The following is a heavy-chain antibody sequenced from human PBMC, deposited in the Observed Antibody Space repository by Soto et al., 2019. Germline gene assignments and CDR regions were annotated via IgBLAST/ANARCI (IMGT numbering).Heavy chain of an antibody. Sequence: QVQLVQSGADVKKPGASVKVSCKASGYTFTGYYIHWVRQAPGQGLEWMGWINPNSGGTNSAQKFQGWVTMTRDTSISTAYMELSRLRSDDTAVYYCARDPLRSGRGNWFDPWGQETLVTASS. V-gene: IGHV1-2*04. CDR2: INPNSGGT. D-gene: IGHD6-19*01. J-gene: IGHJ5*02. CDR3: ARDPLRSGRGNWFDP. CDR1: GYTFTGYY.